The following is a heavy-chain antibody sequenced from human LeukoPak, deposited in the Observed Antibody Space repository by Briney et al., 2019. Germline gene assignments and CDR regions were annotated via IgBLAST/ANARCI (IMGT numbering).Heavy chain of an antibody. CDR1: GYTFTGYY. CDR3: ARDQNLWFGELSNFDY. D-gene: IGHD3-10*01. Sequence: GASVKVSCKASGYTFTGYYMRWVRQAPGQGLEWMGWINPNSGGTNYAQKFQGRVTMTRDTSISTAYMELSRLRSDDTAVYYCARDQNLWFGELSNFDYWGQGTLVTVSS. V-gene: IGHV1-2*02. CDR2: INPNSGGT. J-gene: IGHJ4*02.